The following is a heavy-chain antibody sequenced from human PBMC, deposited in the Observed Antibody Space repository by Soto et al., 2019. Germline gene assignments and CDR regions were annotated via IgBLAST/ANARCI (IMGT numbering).Heavy chain of an antibody. V-gene: IGHV1-69*06. CDR3: ARDQKGSATATYFYYYSMDV. D-gene: IGHD4-17*01. Sequence: SVKVSCKTSGVTFSSQAISWVRQAPGQGLEWMGGIIPMFGTVQYAQKFEGRVTLSADKATTTVYMEVSSLRSEDTAVYYCARDQKGSATATYFYYYSMDVWGQGTTVTVSS. CDR1: GVTFSSQA. J-gene: IGHJ6*02. CDR2: IIPMFGTV.